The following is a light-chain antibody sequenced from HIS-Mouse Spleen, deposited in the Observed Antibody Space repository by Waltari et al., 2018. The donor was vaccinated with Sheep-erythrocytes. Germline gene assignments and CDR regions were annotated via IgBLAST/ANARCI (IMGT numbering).Light chain of an antibody. Sequence: DIQLTQSPSFLSASVGDRVTITCRDSQGISSYLAWYQQKPGKAPKLLIYAASTLQSGVPSRFSGSGSGTEFTLKISSLQPEDFATYYCQQLNSYPITFGQGTRLEIK. CDR3: QQLNSYPIT. CDR1: QGISSY. J-gene: IGKJ5*01. V-gene: IGKV1-9*01. CDR2: AAS.